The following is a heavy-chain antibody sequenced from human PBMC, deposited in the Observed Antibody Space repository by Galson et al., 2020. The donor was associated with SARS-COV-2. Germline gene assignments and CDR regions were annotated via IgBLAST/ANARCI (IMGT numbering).Heavy chain of an antibody. V-gene: IGHV4-59*02. CDR1: GASVSGHY. J-gene: IGHJ5*02. CDR3: ARALYDSSDYYNGGGSELEP. Sequence: TSETLSLTCTVSGASVSGHYRSWLRRPPGKRLAWIGNINDSGSTNSNPPLRGRVAIFMHMPAKEFSLELSSVTAADTAVYYCARALYDSSDYYNGGGSELEPWGQGTLGIGSS. D-gene: IGHD3-22*01. CDR2: INDSGST.